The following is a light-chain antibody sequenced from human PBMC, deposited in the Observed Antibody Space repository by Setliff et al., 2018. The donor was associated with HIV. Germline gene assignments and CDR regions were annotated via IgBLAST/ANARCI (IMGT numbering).Light chain of an antibody. CDR2: DVT. V-gene: IGLV2-23*02. J-gene: IGLJ1*01. CDR1: SSDVGSYNY. Sequence: QSVLTQPASVSGSPGQSITISCTGTSSDVGSYNYVSWYQQHPGKAPKLMIYDVTKRPSGVSNRFSGSKSGVTASLTISGLQAEDEADYYCYSYAGSSTEGYVFGTGTKVTVL. CDR3: YSYAGSSTEGYV.